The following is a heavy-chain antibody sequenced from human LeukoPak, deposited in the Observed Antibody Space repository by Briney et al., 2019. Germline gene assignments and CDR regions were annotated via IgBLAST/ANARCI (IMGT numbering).Heavy chain of an antibody. CDR3: ARDKVHAFDT. V-gene: IGHV1-18*01. CDR2: ISTNSGNT. CDR1: GYSFTNNG. J-gene: IGHJ3*02. Sequence: ASVKVSCKASGYSFTNNGISWVRQAAGQGLEWLGWISTNSGNTNYAQKVQGRVTMTTDTSTKTAYMELRSLRFDDTAVYYCARDKVHAFDTWGQGTMVTVSS.